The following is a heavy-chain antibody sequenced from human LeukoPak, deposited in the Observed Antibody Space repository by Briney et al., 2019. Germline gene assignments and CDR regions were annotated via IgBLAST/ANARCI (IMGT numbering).Heavy chain of an antibody. CDR1: GGSISSSSYY. CDR2: IYYSGST. J-gene: IGHJ3*01. D-gene: IGHD4-17*01. Sequence: PSETLSLTCTVSGGSISSSSYYWGWIRQPPGKGLEWIGSIYYSGSTYYNPSLKSRVTISVDTSKNQFSLKLSSVTAADTAVYYCAGEHDYGDPKDAFDLWGQGTMVTVSS. CDR3: AGEHDYGDPKDAFDL. V-gene: IGHV4-39*01.